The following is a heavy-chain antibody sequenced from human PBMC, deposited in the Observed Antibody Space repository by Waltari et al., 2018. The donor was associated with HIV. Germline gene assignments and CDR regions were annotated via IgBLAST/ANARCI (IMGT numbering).Heavy chain of an antibody. D-gene: IGHD1-26*01. V-gene: IGHV3-23*01. Sequence: EVQMLESGGDSVQPGGSLRLSWAASGFTFGNYAITWVRQAPGEGLEWVSAITGDGGTTYYADSVKGRFTISRDNSKNTLYLQMNSLRDEDTAVYYCAKDSGSHGWYLDLWGRGTLVTVSP. J-gene: IGHJ2*01. CDR3: AKDSGSHGWYLDL. CDR1: GFTFGNYA. CDR2: ITGDGGTT.